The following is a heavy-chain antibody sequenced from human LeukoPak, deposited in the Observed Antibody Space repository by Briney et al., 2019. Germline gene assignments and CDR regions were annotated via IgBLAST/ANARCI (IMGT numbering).Heavy chain of an antibody. D-gene: IGHD1/OR15-1a*01. CDR1: GFTFSSYS. CDR2: ISSSSSTI. Sequence: PGGSLRLSCAASGFTFSSYSMNWVRQAPGKGLEWVSYISSSSSTIYYADSVKGRFTISRDNAKSSLYLQMNSLRVEDTAVYYCARGTYYFEKWGQGTLVTVSS. V-gene: IGHV3-48*04. J-gene: IGHJ4*02. CDR3: ARGTYYFEK.